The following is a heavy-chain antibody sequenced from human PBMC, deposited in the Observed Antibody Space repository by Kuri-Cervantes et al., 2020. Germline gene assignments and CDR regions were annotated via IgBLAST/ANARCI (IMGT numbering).Heavy chain of an antibody. D-gene: IGHD6-13*01. V-gene: IGHV3-33*08. CDR1: GFTFSSYA. CDR2: IWYDGSNK. Sequence: GESLKISCAASGFTFSSYAMHWVRQAPGKGLEWVAVIWYDGSNKYYADSVKGRFTISRDNSKNTLYLQMNSLRAEDTAVYYCARDGESSSGGMDVWGQGTTVTVSS. CDR3: ARDGESSSGGMDV. J-gene: IGHJ6*02.